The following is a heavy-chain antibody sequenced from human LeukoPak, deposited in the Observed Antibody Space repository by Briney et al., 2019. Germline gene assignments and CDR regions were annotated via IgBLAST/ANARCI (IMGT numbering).Heavy chain of an antibody. CDR2: ISYDGSNK. J-gene: IGHJ4*02. Sequence: PGGSLRLSCAASGFTFSSYAMHWVRQAPGKGLEWVAVISYDGSNKYYADSVKGRFTISRDNSKNTLYLQMNSLRAEDTAVYYCAKDRWGIAARPCYFDYWGQGTLVTVSS. CDR3: AKDRWGIAARPCYFDY. V-gene: IGHV3-30-3*01. CDR1: GFTFSSYA. D-gene: IGHD6-6*01.